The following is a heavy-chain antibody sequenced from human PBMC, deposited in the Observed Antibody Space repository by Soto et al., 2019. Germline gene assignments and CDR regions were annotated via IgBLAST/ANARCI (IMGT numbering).Heavy chain of an antibody. CDR2: IYYSGST. CDR1: GGSISSYY. V-gene: IGHV4-59*01. D-gene: IGHD1-26*01. CDR3: AREGIVGAAHFDY. J-gene: IGHJ4*02. Sequence: SETLSLTCTVSGGSISSYYWSWIRQPPGKGLEWIGYIYYSGSTNYNPSLKSRVTISVDTSKNQFSLKLSSGTAADTAVYYCAREGIVGAAHFDYSGQGTLATVS.